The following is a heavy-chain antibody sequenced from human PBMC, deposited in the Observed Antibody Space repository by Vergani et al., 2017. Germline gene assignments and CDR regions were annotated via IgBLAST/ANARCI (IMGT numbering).Heavy chain of an antibody. CDR3: ARSPRYCSSTSRHCWFDP. J-gene: IGHJ5*02. CDR1: GYTFTSYD. D-gene: IGHD2-2*01. Sequence: QVQLVQSGAEVKKPGASVKVSCKASGYTFTSYDINWVRQATGQGLEWMGWMKPNSGNTGYSQKFQGRVTMTRNTSISTAYMELSSLRSEDTAVYYCARSPRYCSSTSRHCWFDPWGQGTLVTVSS. V-gene: IGHV1-8*01. CDR2: MKPNSGNT.